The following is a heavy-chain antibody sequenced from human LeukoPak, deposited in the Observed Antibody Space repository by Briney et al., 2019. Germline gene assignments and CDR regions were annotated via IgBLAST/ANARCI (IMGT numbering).Heavy chain of an antibody. V-gene: IGHV4-59*01. Sequence: KASETLSLTCVVSGDSINYDYWSWVRQPAGKGLEWIGYIYYSGSTNYNPSLKSRVTISVDTSKNQFSLKLSSVTAADTAVYYCARETTYSSSWYSWDWFDPWGQGTLVTVSS. CDR1: GDSINYDY. D-gene: IGHD6-13*01. CDR3: ARETTYSSSWYSWDWFDP. J-gene: IGHJ5*02. CDR2: IYYSGST.